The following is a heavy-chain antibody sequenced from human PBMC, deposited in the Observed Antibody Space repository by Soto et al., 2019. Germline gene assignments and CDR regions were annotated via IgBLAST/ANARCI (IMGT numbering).Heavy chain of an antibody. CDR3: ARVVGSSGWDY. CDR1: GYSISSGYY. D-gene: IGHD6-19*01. V-gene: IGHV4-38-2*01. J-gene: IGHJ4*02. Sequence: LSLTCAVSGYSISSGYYWGWIRQPPGKGLEWIGSIYHSGSTYYSPSLKSRVTISVDTSKNQFSLKLSSVTAADTAVYYCARVVGSSGWDYWGQGTMVTVYS. CDR2: IYHSGST.